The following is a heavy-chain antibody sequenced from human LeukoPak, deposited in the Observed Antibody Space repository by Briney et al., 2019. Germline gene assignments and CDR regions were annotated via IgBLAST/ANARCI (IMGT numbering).Heavy chain of an antibody. V-gene: IGHV1-2*02. CDR1: GYTFTGYY. CDR3: ARDLWVNIAALFYY. Sequence: GASVKVSCKASGYTFTGYYMNWVRQAPGQGLEWMGWINPNSGGTNYAQKFQGRVTMTRDTSISTAYMELSRLRSDDTAVYYCARDLWVNIAALFYYWGQGTLVTVSS. J-gene: IGHJ4*02. D-gene: IGHD6-6*01. CDR2: INPNSGGT.